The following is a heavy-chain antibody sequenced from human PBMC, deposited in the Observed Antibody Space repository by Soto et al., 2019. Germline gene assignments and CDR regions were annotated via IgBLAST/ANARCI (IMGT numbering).Heavy chain of an antibody. CDR2: IYYSGST. CDR3: ARVVATYYYGSGSPQYFDY. Sequence: SETLSLTCTVSGGSISSYYWSWIRQPPGKGLEWIGYIYYSGSTNYNPSLKSRVTISVDTSKNQFSLKLSSVTAADTAVYYCARVVATYYYGSGSPQYFDYWGQGTLVTVSS. CDR1: GGSISSYY. D-gene: IGHD3-10*01. V-gene: IGHV4-59*01. J-gene: IGHJ4*02.